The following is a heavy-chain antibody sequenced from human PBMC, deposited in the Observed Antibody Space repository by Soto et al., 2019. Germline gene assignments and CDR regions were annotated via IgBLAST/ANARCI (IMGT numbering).Heavy chain of an antibody. CDR2: IYYSGST. D-gene: IGHD6-19*01. Sequence: SETLSLTCTVSGGSISSGGYYWSWIRQHPGKGLEWIGYIYYSGSTYYNPSLKSRVTISVDTSKNQFSLKLSSVTAEDTAVYYCARDLNLEDSSGWYGMDVWGQGTTVTVSS. CDR1: GGSISSGGYY. J-gene: IGHJ6*02. V-gene: IGHV4-31*03. CDR3: ARDLNLEDSSGWYGMDV.